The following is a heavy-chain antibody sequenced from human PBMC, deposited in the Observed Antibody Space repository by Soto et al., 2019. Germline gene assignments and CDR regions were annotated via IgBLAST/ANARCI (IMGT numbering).Heavy chain of an antibody. J-gene: IGHJ6*02. CDR2: ISGTAVST. CDR1: GFTFSGFTFSSYA. D-gene: IGHD3-16*01. V-gene: IGHV3-23*01. Sequence: PGGSLRLSCAASGFTFSGFTFSSYAMTWVRQAPGKGLEWVSTISGTAVSTYYADSVKGRFTISRDNSKNTLFLRMNSLRAEDRPVFYWAKGGRPPGDPFMDVWGQGPTVTVS. CDR3: AKGGRPPGDPFMDV.